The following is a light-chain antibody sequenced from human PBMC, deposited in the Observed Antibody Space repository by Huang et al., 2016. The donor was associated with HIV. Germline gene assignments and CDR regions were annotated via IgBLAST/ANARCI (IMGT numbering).Light chain of an antibody. CDR2: GAS. Sequence: EVLLTQSPATLSVSPGERATLSCRASQSVSTNVDCDHQKPGQAPRLLIYGASTRATGVPARFSGSGSGTEFTLTISSLQSEDSAVYYCQQYNSWPPLFTFGPGTKVDIK. CDR1: QSVSTN. J-gene: IGKJ3*01. CDR3: QQYNSWPPLFT. V-gene: IGKV3-15*01.